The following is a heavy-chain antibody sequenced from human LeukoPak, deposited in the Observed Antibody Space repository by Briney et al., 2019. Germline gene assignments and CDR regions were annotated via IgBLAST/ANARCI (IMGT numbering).Heavy chain of an antibody. J-gene: IGHJ5*02. CDR2: INPNSGGT. V-gene: IGHV1-2*02. Sequence: ASVKVSCKASGYTFTGYYMHWVRQAPGQGLEWMGWINPNSGGTNYAQKFQGRVTMTRDASISTAYMELSRLRSDDTAVYYCARGRKSSSGFDPWGQGTLVTVSS. CDR1: GYTFTGYY. CDR3: ARGRKSSSGFDP. D-gene: IGHD6-6*01.